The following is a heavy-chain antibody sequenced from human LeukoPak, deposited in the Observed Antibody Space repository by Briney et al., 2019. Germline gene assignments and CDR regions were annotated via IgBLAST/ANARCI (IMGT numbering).Heavy chain of an antibody. D-gene: IGHD2-21*02. V-gene: IGHV4-59*01. CDR1: GGSISSYY. J-gene: IGHJ2*01. CDR2: IYYSGST. Sequence: SSETLSLTCTVSGGSISSYYWSWIRQPPGKGLEWIGYIYYSGSTNYNPSLKSRVTISVDTSKNQFSLKLSSVTAADTAVYYCAGGDATHFDLWGRGTLVTVSS. CDR3: AGGDATHFDL.